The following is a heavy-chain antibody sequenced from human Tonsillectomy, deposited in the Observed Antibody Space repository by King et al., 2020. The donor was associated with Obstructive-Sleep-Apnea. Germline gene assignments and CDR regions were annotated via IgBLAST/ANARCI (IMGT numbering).Heavy chain of an antibody. J-gene: IGHJ4*02. CDR1: GYTFTGYG. CDR2: ISAYNENT. Sequence: VQLVESEGEVKKPGASVKVSCKASGYTFTGYGISWVRQAPGQGLEWMGWISAYNENTNYVQKFQGRGTMTTETSTSTAYMELRSLRSDDTAGYYCVRDRISGCYSPRFDSWGQGTLVTVSS. CDR3: VRDRISGCYSPRFDS. D-gene: IGHD1-26*01. V-gene: IGHV1-18*01.